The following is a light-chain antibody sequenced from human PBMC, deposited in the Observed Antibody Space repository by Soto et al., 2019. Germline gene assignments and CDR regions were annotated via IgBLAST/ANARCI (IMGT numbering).Light chain of an antibody. Sequence: EIVLTQSPATLSLSPGERATLSCRASQSVSSYLAWYQQKPGQAPKIIIFGASGRATGIPDRFSGSGSGTDFTLTIRRLEPDDFAVYHCQHYGSLSWTFGQGTKV. CDR2: GAS. CDR3: QHYGSLSWT. V-gene: IGKV3-20*01. J-gene: IGKJ1*01. CDR1: QSVSSY.